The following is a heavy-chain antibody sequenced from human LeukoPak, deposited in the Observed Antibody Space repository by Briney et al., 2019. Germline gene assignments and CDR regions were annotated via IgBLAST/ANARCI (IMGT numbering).Heavy chain of an antibody. D-gene: IGHD3-10*01. Sequence: QTGGSLRLSCAASGFTFSSYGMHWVRQAPGKGLEWVAVIWYDGSNKYYADSVKGRFTISRDNSKNTLYLQMNSLRAEDTAVYYCARDGHYYGSGSYGMDVWGQGTTVTVSS. J-gene: IGHJ6*02. CDR3: ARDGHYYGSGSYGMDV. V-gene: IGHV3-33*01. CDR1: GFTFSSYG. CDR2: IWYDGSNK.